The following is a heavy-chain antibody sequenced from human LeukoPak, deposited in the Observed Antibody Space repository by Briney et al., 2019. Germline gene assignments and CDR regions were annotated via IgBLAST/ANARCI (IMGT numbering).Heavy chain of an antibody. CDR3: ARGPYFGSGSYIAGGGMDV. CDR1: GFTFNTYA. J-gene: IGHJ6*02. D-gene: IGHD3-10*01. V-gene: IGHV3-30-3*01. CDR2: ISFDGSDK. Sequence: GGSLRLSCAASGFTFNTYAMHWVRPTPDTGLEWVAVISFDGSDKYYADSVKGRFTISGDNSRSTLFLAMNSLRVDDTAVYYCARGPYFGSGSYIAGGGMDVWGQGTTVTVSS.